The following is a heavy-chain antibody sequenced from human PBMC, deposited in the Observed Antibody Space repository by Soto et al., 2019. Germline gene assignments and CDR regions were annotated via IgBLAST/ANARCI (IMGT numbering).Heavy chain of an antibody. CDR1: GGTFGSYT. CDR2: IIPILGIA. D-gene: IGHD2-8*01. CDR3: ARGVSCMDV. Sequence: QVQLVQSGAEVKKPGSSVKVSCKASGGTFGSYTISWVRQAPGQGLEWMGRIIPILGIANYAQKFQGRVTITADKSTSTAYMELSSLRSEGTAVYYWARGVSCMDVWGQGTTVTVSS. J-gene: IGHJ6*02. V-gene: IGHV1-69*02.